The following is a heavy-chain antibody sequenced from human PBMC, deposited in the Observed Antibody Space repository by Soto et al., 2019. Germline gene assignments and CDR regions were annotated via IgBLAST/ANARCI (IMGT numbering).Heavy chain of an antibody. CDR2: IIPIFGTT. Sequence: ASVKVSCKASGGTFSNYAFSWVRQAPGQGLDWMGTIIPIFGTTNFAQKFQGRVTMTADESTTTVYMELSSLRSDDTAVYYCARELPAGPVPFREDAFDIWGQGTTVTVSS. CDR1: GGTFSNYA. CDR3: ARELPAGPVPFREDAFDI. V-gene: IGHV1-69*13. D-gene: IGHD2-2*01. J-gene: IGHJ3*02.